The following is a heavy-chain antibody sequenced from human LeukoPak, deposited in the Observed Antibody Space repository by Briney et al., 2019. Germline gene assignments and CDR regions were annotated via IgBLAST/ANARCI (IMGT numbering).Heavy chain of an antibody. CDR3: ARLQTGTADF. CDR1: GGSISSYY. Sequence: SETLSLTCTVSGGSISSYYWSWIWQPPGKGLELIGYIHHSGSTTYNPSLKSRATMSVDTSKNQFSLRLSSVIAADTAVYYCARLQTGTADFWGQGTLVTVSS. V-gene: IGHV4-59*08. CDR2: IHHSGST. J-gene: IGHJ4*02. D-gene: IGHD1/OR15-1a*01.